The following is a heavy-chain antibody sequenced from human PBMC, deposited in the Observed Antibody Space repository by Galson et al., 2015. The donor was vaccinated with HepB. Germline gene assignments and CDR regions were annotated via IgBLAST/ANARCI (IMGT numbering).Heavy chain of an antibody. CDR1: GFTLSSYA. D-gene: IGHD2-21*01. Sequence: SLRLSCAASGFTLSSYAMHWVRQAPGKGLEWVAVISYDENNKYYADFVKGRFTISRDNSKNTLYLQMNSLGTEDTAVYYCARDFAQGSVVSYYYYYMDVWGKGTTVTVSS. J-gene: IGHJ6*03. V-gene: IGHV3-30-3*01. CDR3: ARDFAQGSVVSYYYYYMDV. CDR2: ISYDENNK.